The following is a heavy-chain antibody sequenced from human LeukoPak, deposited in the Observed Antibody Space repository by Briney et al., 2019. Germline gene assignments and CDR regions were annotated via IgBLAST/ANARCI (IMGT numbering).Heavy chain of an antibody. CDR3: ARRSTWFDS. Sequence: GESLKISCQGFGSSFTNYWIGWVRQMPGKGLEWMGIIYPGDSDTRYSPSFQGQVTISVDKSISTAYLQWSSLKASDTAMYYCARRSTWFDSWGQGTLVTVSS. D-gene: IGHD5/OR15-5a*01. V-gene: IGHV5-51*01. CDR2: IYPGDSDT. J-gene: IGHJ5*01. CDR1: GSSFTNYW.